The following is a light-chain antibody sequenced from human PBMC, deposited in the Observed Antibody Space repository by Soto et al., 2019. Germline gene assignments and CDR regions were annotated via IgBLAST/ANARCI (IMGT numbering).Light chain of an antibody. CDR3: SSYTSSSTYV. CDR1: SSDIGAYNY. Sequence: QSVLAQPASVSGSPGQSIIISCTGSSSDIGAYNYVSWFQQYPGKAPKLIISEVSNRPSGVSNRFSGSKSGTAASLTISGLQTEDEADYYCSSYTSSSTYVFGTGTKVTVL. CDR2: EVS. V-gene: IGLV2-14*01. J-gene: IGLJ1*01.